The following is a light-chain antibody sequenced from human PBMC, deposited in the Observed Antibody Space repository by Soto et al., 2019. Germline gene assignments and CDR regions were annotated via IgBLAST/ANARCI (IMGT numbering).Light chain of an antibody. Sequence: DIRLTQSPSFLSASAGDRVTITCQASQDITKYLAWFQQKPGRAPKLLIYGAFTLQRGVPSRFSGRGSGTEFTLTISSLQPEDFATYYCQQVDTYPMTFGGGTKVEIK. J-gene: IGKJ4*01. CDR2: GAF. CDR1: QDITKY. CDR3: QQVDTYPMT. V-gene: IGKV1-9*01.